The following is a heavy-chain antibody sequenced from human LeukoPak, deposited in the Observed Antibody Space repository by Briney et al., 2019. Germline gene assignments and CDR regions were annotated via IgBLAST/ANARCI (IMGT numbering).Heavy chain of an antibody. J-gene: IGHJ6*03. CDR1: GFTFSSYS. CDR3: ARVRSRYYMDV. CDR2: ISSSSSTI. V-gene: IGHV3-48*01. Sequence: GGSLRLSCAASGFTFSSYSMNWVRQAPGKGLEGVSYISSSSSTIYYADSVKGRFTISRDNAKNSLYLQMNSLRAEDTAVYYCARVRSRYYMDVWGKGTTVTVSS. D-gene: IGHD1-26*01.